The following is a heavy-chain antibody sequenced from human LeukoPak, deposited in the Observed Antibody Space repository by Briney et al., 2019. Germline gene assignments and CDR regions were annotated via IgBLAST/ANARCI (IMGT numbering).Heavy chain of an antibody. CDR2: ISSSSSTI. D-gene: IGHD3-10*01. Sequence: GGSLRLSCAASGFTFSSYSMNWVRQAPGKGLEWVSYISSSSSTIYYADSVKGRFTISRDNSRNTIDLQLSSLRAEDTAVYYCAGDGSYMVRGVSTYYFDYWGQGALVTVSS. CDR1: GFTFSSYS. V-gene: IGHV3-48*01. J-gene: IGHJ4*02. CDR3: AGDGSYMVRGVSTYYFDY.